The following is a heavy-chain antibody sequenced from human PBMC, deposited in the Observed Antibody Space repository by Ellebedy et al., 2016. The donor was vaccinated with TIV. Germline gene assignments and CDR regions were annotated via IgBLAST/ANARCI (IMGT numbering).Heavy chain of an antibody. Sequence: GGSLRLXXAASGFTFSTYSMDWVRQAPGKGLEWVSGLSGSGEKTYYADSVKGRFTISRDNSKNTLYLQMNSLRAEDTAVYYCARGDGYNYFDYWGQGTLVTVSS. CDR3: ARGDGYNYFDY. CDR2: LSGSGEKT. J-gene: IGHJ4*02. CDR1: GFTFSTYS. D-gene: IGHD5-24*01. V-gene: IGHV3-23*01.